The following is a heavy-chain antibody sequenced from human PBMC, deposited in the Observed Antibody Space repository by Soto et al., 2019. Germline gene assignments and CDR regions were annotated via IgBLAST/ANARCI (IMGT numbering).Heavy chain of an antibody. D-gene: IGHD6-19*01. V-gene: IGHV1-18*01. J-gene: IGHJ5*02. Sequence: QVQLVQSGAEVKKPGASVKVSCKASGYTFTSHGISWVRQAPGQGLEWMGWISTYNGNTDYAQKLQGRVTMTTDTSTSTAYIELRSLRSDDTAVYYCARNSSGRYNWFDPWGQGTLVTVSS. CDR1: GYTFTSHG. CDR3: ARNSSGRYNWFDP. CDR2: ISTYNGNT.